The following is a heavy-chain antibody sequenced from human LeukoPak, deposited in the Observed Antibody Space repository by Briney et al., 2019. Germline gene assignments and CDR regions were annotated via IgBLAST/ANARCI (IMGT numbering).Heavy chain of an antibody. J-gene: IGHJ4*02. CDR2: INPRGGST. CDR1: GYTFTSHF. Sequence: ASVKVSCKASGYTFTSHFMHWVRQAPGQGLEWMGIINPRGGSTSYTQKLQGRVTMTTDTSTSTAYVELRSLRSDDTAVYYCARDLLRYFDWLGMAGYWGQGTLVTVSS. V-gene: IGHV1-46*01. CDR3: ARDLLRYFDWLGMAGY. D-gene: IGHD3-9*01.